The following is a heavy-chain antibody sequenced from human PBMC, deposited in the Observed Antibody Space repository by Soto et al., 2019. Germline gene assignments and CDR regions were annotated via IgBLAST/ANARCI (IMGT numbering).Heavy chain of an antibody. CDR2: IYYSGST. Sequence: SETLSLTCTVSGGSISSGDYYWSWIRQPPGKGLEWIGYIYYSGSTYYNPSLKSRVTISVDTSKNQFSLKLSSVTAADTAVYYCARYSGYEGLRFDPWGQGTRVTVSS. D-gene: IGHD5-12*01. CDR1: GGSISSGDYY. J-gene: IGHJ5*02. CDR3: ARYSGYEGLRFDP. V-gene: IGHV4-30-4*01.